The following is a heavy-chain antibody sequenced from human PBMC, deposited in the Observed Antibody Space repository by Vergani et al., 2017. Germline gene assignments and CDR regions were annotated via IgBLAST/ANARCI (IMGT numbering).Heavy chain of an antibody. V-gene: IGHV4-34*01. CDR3: AGAPFFTMVRVIWRNYFDY. CDR1: GGSFSGYY. CDR2: INHSGST. Sequence: QVQLQQWGAGLLKPSETLSLTCAVYGGSFSGYYWSWIRQPPGKGLEWIGEINHSGSTNYNPSLKSRVTISVDTSKNKFSLKLSSVTAADTAVYYCAGAPFFTMVRVIWRNYFDYWGQGTLVTVSS. J-gene: IGHJ4*02. D-gene: IGHD3-10*01.